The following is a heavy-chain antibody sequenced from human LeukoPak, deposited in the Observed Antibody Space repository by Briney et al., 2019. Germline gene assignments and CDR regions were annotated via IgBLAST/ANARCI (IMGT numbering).Heavy chain of an antibody. D-gene: IGHD3-10*01. CDR3: ASTRVGADYYYYYMDV. J-gene: IGHJ6*03. V-gene: IGHV1-2*02. Sequence: AASVKVSCKASGYTFTGYYMHWVRQAPGQGLEWMGWINPNSGGTNYAQKFQGSVTMTRDTSISIAYMELSRLRSDDTAVYYCASTRVGADYYYYYMDVWGKGTTVTVSS. CDR2: INPNSGGT. CDR1: GYTFTGYY.